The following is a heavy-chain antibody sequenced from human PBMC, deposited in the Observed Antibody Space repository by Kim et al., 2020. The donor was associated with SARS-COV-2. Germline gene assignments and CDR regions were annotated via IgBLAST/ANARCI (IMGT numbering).Heavy chain of an antibody. Sequence: KARFTISRENTKNSLYLRMNSLRAEDTAVYYCASGGYCSGGNCYLDYWGQGTQVSVSS. CDR3: ASGGYCSGGNCYLDY. V-gene: IGHV3-11*03. J-gene: IGHJ4*02. D-gene: IGHD2-15*01.